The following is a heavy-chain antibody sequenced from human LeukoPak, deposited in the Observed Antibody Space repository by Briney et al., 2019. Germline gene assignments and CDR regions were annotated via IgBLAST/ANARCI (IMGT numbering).Heavy chain of an antibody. CDR1: GGSFSGYY. V-gene: IGHV4-34*01. D-gene: IGHD3-22*01. CDR2: INHSGST. J-gene: IGHJ4*02. Sequence: SETLSLTCAVYGGSFSGYYWSWIRQPPGKGLEWIGEINHSGSTNYNPSLKSRVTISVDTSKNQFSLKLSSVTAADTAVYYCARHYPTVVILSYLDYWGQGTLVTVSS. CDR3: ARHYPTVVILSYLDY.